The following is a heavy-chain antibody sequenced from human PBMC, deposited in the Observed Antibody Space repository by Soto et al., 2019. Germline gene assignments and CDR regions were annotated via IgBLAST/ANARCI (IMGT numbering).Heavy chain of an antibody. D-gene: IGHD6-19*01. Sequence: GSLRLSCAASGFTFSSYSMNWVRQAPGKGLEWVSYISSSSSTIYYADSVKGRFTISRDNAKNSLYLQMNSLRAEDTAVYYCAREGGEDSSGYALDYWGQGTLVTVSS. CDR3: AREGGEDSSGYALDY. V-gene: IGHV3-48*01. CDR1: GFTFSSYS. CDR2: ISSSSSTI. J-gene: IGHJ4*02.